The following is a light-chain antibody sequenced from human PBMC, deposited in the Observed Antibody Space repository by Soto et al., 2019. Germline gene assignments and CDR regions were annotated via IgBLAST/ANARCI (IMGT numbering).Light chain of an antibody. Sequence: QTVVTQPPSASASLGASVTLTCTLSSGYSNYKVDWYQQRPGKGPRFVMRVGTGGIVGSKGDGIPDRFSVLGSGLNRYLTIKNIQEEDEGDYHCGADHGRGSNFVWVFGGGTKVTVL. CDR3: GADHGRGSNFVWV. J-gene: IGLJ3*02. V-gene: IGLV9-49*01. CDR2: VGTGGIVG. CDR1: SGYSNYK.